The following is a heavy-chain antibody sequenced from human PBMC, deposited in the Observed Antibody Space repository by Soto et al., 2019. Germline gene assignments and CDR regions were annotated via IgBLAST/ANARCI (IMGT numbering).Heavy chain of an antibody. CDR3: ARGGHDYVWGSYRSKSRYFDY. V-gene: IGHV4-34*01. Sequence: QVQLQQWGAGLLKPSETLSLTCAVYGGSFSGYYWSWIRQPPGKGLEWIGEINHSGSTNYNPSLKRRVTISVDTSKNQFSLKLSSVTAADTAVYYCARGGHDYVWGSYRSKSRYFDYWGQGTLVTVSS. J-gene: IGHJ4*02. CDR1: GGSFSGYY. CDR2: INHSGST. D-gene: IGHD3-16*02.